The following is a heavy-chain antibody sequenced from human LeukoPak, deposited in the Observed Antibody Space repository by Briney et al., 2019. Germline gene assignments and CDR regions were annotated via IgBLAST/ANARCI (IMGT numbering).Heavy chain of an antibody. D-gene: IGHD4-17*01. J-gene: IGHJ4*02. V-gene: IGHV1-46*01. Sequence: ASVKVSCMASGYTFITYYMHWVRQAPGQGLEWMGVINPSGGTTSYAQKFQARVTMTRDTSTSTVYMELSSLRSEDTAVYYCARGTGLGGDYVSNWGQGTLVTVSS. CDR3: ARGTGLGGDYVSN. CDR1: GYTFITYY. CDR2: INPSGGTT.